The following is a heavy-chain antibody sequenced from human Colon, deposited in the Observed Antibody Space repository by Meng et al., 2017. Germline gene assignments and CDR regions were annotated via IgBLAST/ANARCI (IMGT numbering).Heavy chain of an antibody. D-gene: IGHD1-26*01. J-gene: IGHJ4*02. CDR1: GFTFSSYA. CDR2: ISYDGSNK. Sequence: GESLKISCAASGFTFSSYAMHWVRQAPGKGLEWVAVISYDGSNKYYADSVKGRFTISRDNSKNTLYLQMNSLRAEDTAVYYCARSRIVGATFGYWGQGTLVTSPQ. V-gene: IGHV3-30*01. CDR3: ARSRIVGATFGY.